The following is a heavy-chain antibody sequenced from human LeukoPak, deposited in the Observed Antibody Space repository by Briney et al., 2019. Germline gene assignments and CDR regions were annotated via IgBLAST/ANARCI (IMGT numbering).Heavy chain of an antibody. D-gene: IGHD3-22*01. J-gene: IGHJ4*02. CDR3: ATDGGTLPDSSVPCFDY. CDR2: FDPEDGET. V-gene: IGHV1-24*01. Sequence: ASVKVSCKVSGYTLTELSMHWVRQAPGKGLEWMGGFDPEDGETIYAQKFQGRVTMTEDTSTDTAYMELSSLRSEDTAVYYCATDGGTLPDSSVPCFDYWGQGTLVTVSS. CDR1: GYTLTELS.